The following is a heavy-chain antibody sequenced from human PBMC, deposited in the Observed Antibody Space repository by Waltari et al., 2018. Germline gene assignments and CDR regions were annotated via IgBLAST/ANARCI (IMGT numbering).Heavy chain of an antibody. CDR3: AKDAFGNTYLDH. V-gene: IGHV3-33*06. D-gene: IGHD3-10*01. CDR1: GFSLSYFG. CDR2: TWFDGSKT. Sequence: QVQLVESGGGVVQTVMSLRLSCAAFGFSLSYFGMHWVRQASGKGLEWVALTWFDGSKTYYADSVRGRFTISRDNSKNTLYLDINTLRVDDTAIYYCAKDAFGNTYLDHWGQGTLVTVSS. J-gene: IGHJ5*02.